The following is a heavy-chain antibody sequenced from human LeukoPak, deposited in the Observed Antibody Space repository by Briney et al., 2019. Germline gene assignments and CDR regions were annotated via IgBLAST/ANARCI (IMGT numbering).Heavy chain of an antibody. V-gene: IGHV3-23*01. CDR3: AKPYCSSTSCSPFDY. CDR1: GFTFSSYA. Sequence: PGGSLRLSCAASGFTFSSYAMSWVRQAPGKGLEWVSAISGSSGSTYYADSVKGRFTISRDNSKNTLYLQMNSLRAEDTAVYYCAKPYCSSTSCSPFDYWGQGTLVTVSS. J-gene: IGHJ4*02. CDR2: ISGSSGST. D-gene: IGHD2-2*01.